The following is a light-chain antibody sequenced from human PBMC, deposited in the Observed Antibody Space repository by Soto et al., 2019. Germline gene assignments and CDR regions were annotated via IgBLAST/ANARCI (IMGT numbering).Light chain of an antibody. V-gene: IGLV4-60*02. CDR2: LEGRGSY. CDR1: SGHSSYI. J-gene: IGLJ3*02. Sequence: QPVLTQSSSASASLGSSVKLTCTLSSGHSSYIIAWHQQQPGKAPRYLMKLEGRGSYNKGSGVPDRFSGSSSGADRYLTLSNLQFEDEADYYCETWDSNNWVFGGGTKLTVL. CDR3: ETWDSNNWV.